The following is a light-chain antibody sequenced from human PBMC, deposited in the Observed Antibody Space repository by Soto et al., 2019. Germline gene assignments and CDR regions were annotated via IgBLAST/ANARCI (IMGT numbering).Light chain of an antibody. J-gene: IGKJ1*01. Sequence: EIVMTQSPGTLSVSPLERAPLXCRASRGISSNLAWYQQKPGQAPRLLIYGASTRATGIPARFSGSGSGTEFTLTISSLEPEDFAVYYCQQRSNWPRTFGQGTKVDI. CDR1: RGISSN. V-gene: IGKV3-15*01. CDR3: QQRSNWPRT. CDR2: GAS.